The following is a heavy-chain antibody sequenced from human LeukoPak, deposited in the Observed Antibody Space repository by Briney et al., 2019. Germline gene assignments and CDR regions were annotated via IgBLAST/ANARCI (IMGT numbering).Heavy chain of an antibody. Sequence: PSETLSLTCTVSGGSISSTSYYWGWIRQPPEKGLEWIGSIYHSGSTDYNPSLKSRVTISVDTSKNQFSLKVRSLTAADTAVYYCARGPTTMVRGVMIYGMDVWGQGTTVTVSS. J-gene: IGHJ6*02. D-gene: IGHD3-10*01. CDR2: IYHSGST. V-gene: IGHV4-39*07. CDR3: ARGPTTMVRGVMIYGMDV. CDR1: GGSISSTSYY.